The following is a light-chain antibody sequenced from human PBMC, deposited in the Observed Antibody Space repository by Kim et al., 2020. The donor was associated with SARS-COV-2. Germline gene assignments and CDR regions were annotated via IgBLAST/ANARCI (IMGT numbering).Light chain of an antibody. V-gene: IGLV3-1*01. CDR3: QAWDSRAV. CDR1: KLGDKY. J-gene: IGLJ3*02. CDR2: QDS. Sequence: SYELTQPPSVSVSPGQTASITCSGDKLGDKYACWYQQKPGQSPVLVIYQDSKRPSGIPERFSGSNSGNTATLTISGTQAMDEADYYCQAWDSRAVFGGGTKVTVL.